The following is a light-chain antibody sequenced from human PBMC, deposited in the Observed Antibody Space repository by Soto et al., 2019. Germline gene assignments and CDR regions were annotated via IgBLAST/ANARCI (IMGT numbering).Light chain of an antibody. CDR1: SSNIGSNT. CDR2: SNN. J-gene: IGLJ2*01. CDR3: AAWDDSLNGAL. V-gene: IGLV1-44*01. Sequence: QSVLTQPPSSSGTPGQRVTISCSGSSSNIGSNTVNWYQQLPGTAPKLLIYSNNQRPSGVPDRFSGSKFGTSASLAISGLQSEDEADYFCAAWDDSLNGALFGGGTKLTVL.